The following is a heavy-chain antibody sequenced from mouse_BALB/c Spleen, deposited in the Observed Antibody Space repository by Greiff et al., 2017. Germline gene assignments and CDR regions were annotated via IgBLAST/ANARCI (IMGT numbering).Heavy chain of an antibody. J-gene: IGHJ2*01. Sequence: LQESGAELARPGASVKLSCKASGYTFTDYYINWVKQRTGQGLEWIGEIYPGSGNTYYNEKFKGKATLTADKSSSTAYMQLSSLTSEDSAVYFCARDYGTNYWGQGTTLTVSS. D-gene: IGHD1-1*01. CDR1: GYTFTDYY. V-gene: IGHV1-77*01. CDR3: ARDYGTNY. CDR2: IYPGSGNT.